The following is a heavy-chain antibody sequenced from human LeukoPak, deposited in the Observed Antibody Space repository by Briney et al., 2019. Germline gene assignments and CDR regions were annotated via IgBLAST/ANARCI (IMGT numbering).Heavy chain of an antibody. J-gene: IGHJ4*02. D-gene: IGHD4/OR15-4a*01. CDR1: GFTFSSYE. V-gene: IGHV3-48*03. CDR2: ISGSGSTI. CDR3: AREENGAKSALDY. Sequence: EGSLRLSCAASGFTFSSYEMTWVRQAPGKGLEWVSYISGSGSTIYYADSVKGRFTISRDNAKKSLYLQMNSLRAEDTAVYYCAREENGAKSALDYWGQGTLVTVSS.